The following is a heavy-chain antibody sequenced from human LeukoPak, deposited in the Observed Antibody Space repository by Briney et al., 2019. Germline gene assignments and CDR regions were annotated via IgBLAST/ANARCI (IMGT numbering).Heavy chain of an antibody. J-gene: IGHJ4*02. D-gene: IGHD2-15*01. CDR3: ASGYCSGGSCYSLDY. CDR2: ISAYNGNT. Sequence: GASVKVSCKAPGYSFTSYGISWVRQAPGQGLEWMGWISAYNGNTNYAQKLQGRVTMTTDTSASTAYMELRSLRSDDTAVYYCASGYCSGGSCYSLDYWGQGTLVTVSS. CDR1: GYSFTSYG. V-gene: IGHV1-18*01.